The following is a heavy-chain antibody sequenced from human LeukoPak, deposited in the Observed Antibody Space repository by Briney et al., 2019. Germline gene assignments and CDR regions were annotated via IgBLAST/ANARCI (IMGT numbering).Heavy chain of an antibody. V-gene: IGHV3-23*01. J-gene: IGHJ4*02. CDR2: ISGSGGST. CDR3: AKVVDQLPDY. CDR1: GFTFSTYA. Sequence: PGGSLRLSCAASGFTFSTYAMSWVRQAAGKGLEWVSLISGSGGSTYYADSVKGRFTISRDNSKNTLYLQMNSLRAEDTAVYYCAKVVDQLPDYWGQGTLVTVSS. D-gene: IGHD2-2*01.